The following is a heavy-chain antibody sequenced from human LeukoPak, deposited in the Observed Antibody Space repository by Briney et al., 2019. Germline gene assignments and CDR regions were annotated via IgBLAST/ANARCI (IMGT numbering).Heavy chain of an antibody. CDR2: IYPGGSDT. J-gene: IGHJ4*02. V-gene: IGHV5-51*01. CDR1: GYSFTSYY. CDR3: VRSRRGEDIVILPAAIDY. D-gene: IGHD2-2*01. Sequence: GESLKISCKGSGYSFTSYYIGWVRQMSGKGLEWMGIIYPGGSDTRYSPSFQGQVTISADKSISTAYLQWSSLKASDTAMDYCVRSRRGEDIVILPAAIDYWGRGTLVTVSS.